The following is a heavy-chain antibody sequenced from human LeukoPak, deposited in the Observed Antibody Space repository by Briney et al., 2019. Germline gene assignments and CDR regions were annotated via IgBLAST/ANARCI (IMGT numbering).Heavy chain of an antibody. D-gene: IGHD6-13*01. V-gene: IGHV3-11*01. J-gene: IGHJ4*02. CDR3: ARAIHSSSYFDY. CDR2: ISSSGSTI. CDR1: GSTFSDSY. Sequence: GGSRKLSCEAPGSTFSDSYMSWIRQPPGKGLGGVSYISSSGSTIYYADSVKGRFTISRDNAKNSLYLQMNSLRAEDTAVYYCARAIHSSSYFDYWGQGTLVTVSS.